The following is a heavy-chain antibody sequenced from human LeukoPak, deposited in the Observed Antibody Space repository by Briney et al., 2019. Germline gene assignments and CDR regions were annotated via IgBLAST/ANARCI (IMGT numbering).Heavy chain of an antibody. V-gene: IGHV4-59*01. D-gene: IGHD5-12*01. CDR2: IYYSGST. CDR1: GGSISSYY. J-gene: IGHJ5*02. Sequence: PSETLSLTCTVSGGSISSYYWSWIRQPPGKGLEWIGYIYYSGSTNYNPSLKSRVTISVDTSKNQFSLKLSSVTAADTAVYYCARCKRDGYDSNWFGPWGQGTLVTVSS. CDR3: ARCKRDGYDSNWFGP.